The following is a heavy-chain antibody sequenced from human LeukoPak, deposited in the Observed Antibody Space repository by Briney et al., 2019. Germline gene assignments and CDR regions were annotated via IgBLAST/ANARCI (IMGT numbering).Heavy chain of an antibody. D-gene: IGHD6-19*01. CDR1: GFTVSSNY. CDR3: ARSISGWFRGVFVS. V-gene: IGHV3-53*01. CDR2: IYSGGST. J-gene: IGHJ5*02. Sequence: GGSLRLSCAASGFTVSSNYMSWVRQAPGKGLEWVSVIYSGGSTYYADSVKGRFTIYRENSKNTLYLQMNSLRAEDRAVYYCARSISGWFRGVFVSWGQGTLVTVSS.